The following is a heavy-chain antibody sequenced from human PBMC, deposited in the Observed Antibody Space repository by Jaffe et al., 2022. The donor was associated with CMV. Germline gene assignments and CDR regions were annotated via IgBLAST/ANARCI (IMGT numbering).Heavy chain of an antibody. Sequence: QVQLVQSGAEVKKPGASVKVSCKASGYTFTSYDINWVRQATGQGLEWMGWMNPNSGNTGYAQKFQGRVTMTRNTSISTAYMELSSLRSEDTAVYYCARGRGYDILTGSLYYYYGMDVWGQGTTVTVSS. CDR3: ARGRGYDILTGSLYYYYGMDV. V-gene: IGHV1-8*01. J-gene: IGHJ6*02. CDR1: GYTFTSYD. D-gene: IGHD3-9*01. CDR2: MNPNSGNT.